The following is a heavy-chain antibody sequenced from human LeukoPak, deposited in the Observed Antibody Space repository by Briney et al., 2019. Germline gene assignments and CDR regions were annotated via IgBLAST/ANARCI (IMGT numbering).Heavy chain of an antibody. CDR1: GYTFTGYY. Sequence: ASVKVSCKASGYTFTGYYMHWVRQAPGQGLEWMGWINPNSGGTNYAQKFQGRVTMTRDTSISTAYMELSRLRSDDTAVYYCARCSGSYYSHFDYWGQGTLVTVSS. CDR3: ARCSGSYYSHFDY. V-gene: IGHV1-2*02. CDR2: INPNSGGT. J-gene: IGHJ4*02. D-gene: IGHD1-26*01.